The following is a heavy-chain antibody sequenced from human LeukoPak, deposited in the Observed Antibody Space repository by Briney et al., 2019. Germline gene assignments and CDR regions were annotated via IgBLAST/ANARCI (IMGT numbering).Heavy chain of an antibody. CDR1: GGSISGYY. D-gene: IGHD2-15*01. J-gene: IGHJ6*03. CDR2: IYYSGST. Sequence: SETLSLTCTVSGGSISGYYWSWIRQPPGKGLEWIGYIYYSGSTSYNPSLKSRVTISVDTSKNQFSLKLSSVTAADTAVYYCARAGCSGGSCYSGYYYYMDVWGKGTTVTVSS. CDR3: ARAGCSGGSCYSGYYYYMDV. V-gene: IGHV4-59*01.